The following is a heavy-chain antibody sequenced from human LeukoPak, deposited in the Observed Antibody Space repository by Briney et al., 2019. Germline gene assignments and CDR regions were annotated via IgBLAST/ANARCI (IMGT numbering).Heavy chain of an antibody. CDR3: AREVPWVWNFDL. V-gene: IGHV4-30-4*01. D-gene: IGHD1-26*01. Sequence: SQTLSLTCTVSGGSISSGDYYWSWIRQPPGTGLEWIGYIYYSGSTYYNPSLKSRVTISVDTSRNQFSLKLNSVTAADTAVYYCAREVPWVWNFDLWGRGTLVTVSS. CDR1: GGSISSGDYY. J-gene: IGHJ2*01. CDR2: IYYSGST.